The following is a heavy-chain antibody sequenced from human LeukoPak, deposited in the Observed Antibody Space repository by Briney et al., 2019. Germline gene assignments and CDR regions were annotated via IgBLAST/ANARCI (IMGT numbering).Heavy chain of an antibody. CDR2: ISSSGSTI. CDR1: GFTFSDYY. J-gene: IGHJ3*02. Sequence: GGSLRLSCAASGFTFSDYYMSWIRQAPGKGLEWVSYISSSGSTIYYADSVKGRFTISRDNAKNSLYLQMNSLRAEDTAVYYCAREQWFGELLKPHAFDIWGQGTMVTVSS. CDR3: AREQWFGELLKPHAFDI. V-gene: IGHV3-11*01. D-gene: IGHD3-10*01.